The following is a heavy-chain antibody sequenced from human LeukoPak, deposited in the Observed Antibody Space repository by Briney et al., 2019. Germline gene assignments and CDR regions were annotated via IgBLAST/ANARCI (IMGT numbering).Heavy chain of an antibody. CDR1: GYSISSGHY. Sequence: PSETLSLTCTVSGYSISSGHYWAWIRQSPEKGLECIATMFHSGSTYYNPSLKSRVTTSVDTSKNEFSLNLSSVTAADTAVYYCARTSEGYCSGGNCWDYSYYMDVWGKGTTVTVSS. J-gene: IGHJ6*03. CDR2: MFHSGST. V-gene: IGHV4-38-2*02. D-gene: IGHD2-15*01. CDR3: ARTSEGYCSGGNCWDYSYYMDV.